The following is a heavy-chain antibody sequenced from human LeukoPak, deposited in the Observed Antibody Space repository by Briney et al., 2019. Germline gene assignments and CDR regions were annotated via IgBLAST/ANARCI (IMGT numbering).Heavy chain of an antibody. CDR1: GYTFTGYY. D-gene: IGHD2-21*02. V-gene: IGHV1-2*02. CDR3: ATTYCGGDCYSGFDY. J-gene: IGHJ4*02. Sequence: ASVKVSCKASGYTFTGYYMHWVRQAPGQGLEWMGWINPNSGGTNYAQKFQGRVTMTRDTSISTAYMELSRLRSDDTAVYYCATTYCGGDCYSGFDYWGQGTLVTVSS. CDR2: INPNSGGT.